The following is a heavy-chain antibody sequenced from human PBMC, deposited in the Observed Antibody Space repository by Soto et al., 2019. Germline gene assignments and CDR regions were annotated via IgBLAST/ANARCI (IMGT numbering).Heavy chain of an antibody. Sequence: GRSLRLSCAASGFTFSSYAMSWVRQAPGKGLEWVSAISGSVGSTYYADSVKGRLTISRDNSKNTLYLQMNSLRAEDTAVYYCAKDVDLTIFGVVIPYPEYYYYYGMDVWGQGTTVTVSS. CDR1: GFTFSSYA. D-gene: IGHD3-3*01. CDR2: ISGSVGST. V-gene: IGHV3-23*01. J-gene: IGHJ6*02. CDR3: AKDVDLTIFGVVIPYPEYYYYYGMDV.